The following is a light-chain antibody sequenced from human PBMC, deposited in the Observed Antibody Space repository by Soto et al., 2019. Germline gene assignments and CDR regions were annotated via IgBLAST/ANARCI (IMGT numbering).Light chain of an antibody. Sequence: NFTLTQPHSVSESPGKTITISCTRSSGSIASNYVQWYQQRPGSAPTTVIYEHNQRPSGVPDRFSGSIDSSSNSASLTISGLKTEDEADYYCQSYDSSNQVFGGGTKLTVL. J-gene: IGLJ3*02. V-gene: IGLV6-57*04. CDR1: SGSIASNY. CDR3: QSYDSSNQV. CDR2: EHN.